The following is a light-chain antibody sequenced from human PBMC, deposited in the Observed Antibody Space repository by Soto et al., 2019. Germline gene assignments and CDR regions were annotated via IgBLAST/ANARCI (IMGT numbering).Light chain of an antibody. J-gene: IGKJ1*01. CDR2: DAS. CDR3: QQYDNLPPTWT. V-gene: IGKV1-33*01. CDR1: QDIATY. Sequence: DIQMTQSPSSLSASVGNRVTITCQASQDIATYLNWYQQKPGKAPNLLIYDASNLETGVPSRFSGGGSGTRFTFTISNLQPEDIATYYCQQYDNLPPTWTFGQGTKVEIE.